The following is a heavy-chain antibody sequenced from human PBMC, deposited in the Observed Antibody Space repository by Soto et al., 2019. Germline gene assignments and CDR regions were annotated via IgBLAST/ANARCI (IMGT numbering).Heavy chain of an antibody. Sequence: SETLSLTCTVSGDSLSSGGHYWSWIRQHPWKGLEWIGHIYDSVNTYYSPSLRSRVTISADMSKNQFSLNLRSVTAADTAVYYCARVDHRGYFAILTDYWGQGXLVTVSS. D-gene: IGHD3-9*01. V-gene: IGHV4-31*03. CDR1: GDSLSSGGHY. J-gene: IGHJ4*02. CDR2: IYDSVNT. CDR3: ARVDHRGYFAILTDY.